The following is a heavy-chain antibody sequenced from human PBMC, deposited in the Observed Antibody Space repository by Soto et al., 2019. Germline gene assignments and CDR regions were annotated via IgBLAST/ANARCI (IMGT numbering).Heavy chain of an antibody. CDR2: ISAYNGNT. D-gene: IGHD6-19*01. V-gene: IGHV1-18*01. Sequence: QVQLVQSGAEVKKPGASVKVSCKASGYTFTSYGISWVRQAPGQGLEWVGWISAYNGNTKDAQKQQGRVTMPTDTSPRTAYMELRTLRSSDTVVNNCARDLAVALGGVWGKATTVSVPS. CDR1: GYTFTSYG. J-gene: IGHJ6*04. CDR3: ARDLAVALGGV.